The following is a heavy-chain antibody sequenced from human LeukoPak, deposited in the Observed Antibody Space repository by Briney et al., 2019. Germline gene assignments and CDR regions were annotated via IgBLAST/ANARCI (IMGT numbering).Heavy chain of an antibody. D-gene: IGHD3-10*01. V-gene: IGHV3-53*01. CDR2: IYSGGST. J-gene: IGHJ4*02. CDR1: GFTVSSHY. Sequence: GGSLRLSCAASGFTVSSHYMSWVRQAPGKGLEWVSVIYSGGSTYYADSVKGRFTISRDNSKNTLYLQMNSLRAEDTAVYYCAKDLSAPMVRGVIITSFDYWGQGTLVTVS. CDR3: AKDLSAPMVRGVIITSFDY.